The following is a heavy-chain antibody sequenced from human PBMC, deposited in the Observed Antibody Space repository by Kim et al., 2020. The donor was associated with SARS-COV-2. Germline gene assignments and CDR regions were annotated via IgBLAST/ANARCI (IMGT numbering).Heavy chain of an antibody. Sequence: KGRFTNSRDNSKNTLYLKVNRMRAEDTAVYYCAKRPAAARTSRGLYFDYWGQGTLVTVSS. J-gene: IGHJ4*02. CDR3: AKRPAAARTSRGLYFDY. V-gene: IGHV3-23*01. D-gene: IGHD6-19*01.